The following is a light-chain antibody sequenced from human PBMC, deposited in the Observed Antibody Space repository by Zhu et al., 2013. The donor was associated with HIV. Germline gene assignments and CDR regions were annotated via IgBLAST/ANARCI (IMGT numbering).Light chain of an antibody. CDR2: GAS. CDR3: QHNGTSSLT. J-gene: IGKJ4*01. CDR1: QSVSSNY. V-gene: IGKV3-20*01. Sequence: EIVLTQSPGTLSLSPGERVTLSCRASQSVSSNYLAWYQQKPGQAPRLLIYGASKRGTGIPDRFSGSGSGRDFTLSISRLDPEDFAVYYCQHNGTSSLTFGGGTTVEVK.